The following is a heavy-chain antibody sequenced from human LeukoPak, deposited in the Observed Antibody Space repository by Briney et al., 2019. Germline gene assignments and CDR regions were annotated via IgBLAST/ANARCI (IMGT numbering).Heavy chain of an antibody. CDR1: GFTFSSYA. V-gene: IGHV3-64*01. Sequence: GGSLRLSCAASGFTFSSYAMHWVRQAPGKGLEYVSAISSNGGSTYYANPVKGRFTISRDNSKNTLYLQMGSLRAEDMAVYYCARGLRLGGLSLSDYWGQGTLVTVSS. CDR2: ISSNGGST. D-gene: IGHD3-16*02. CDR3: ARGLRLGGLSLSDY. J-gene: IGHJ4*02.